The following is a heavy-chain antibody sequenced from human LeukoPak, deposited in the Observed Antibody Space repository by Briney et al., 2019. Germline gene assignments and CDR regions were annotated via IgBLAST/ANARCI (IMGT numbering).Heavy chain of an antibody. CDR3: AKLESPYYYAMDV. V-gene: IGHV4-4*02. J-gene: IGHJ6*02. D-gene: IGHD3-3*01. CDR2: IYHSGRT. CDR1: GGSISSSNW. Sequence: SGTLSLTCAVSGGSISSSNWWSWVRQPPGKGLEWIGEIYHSGRTDYNPALKSRVTISIDTSKNQFSLKLSSVTAADSALYYCAKLESPYYYAMDVWGQGTTVTVSS.